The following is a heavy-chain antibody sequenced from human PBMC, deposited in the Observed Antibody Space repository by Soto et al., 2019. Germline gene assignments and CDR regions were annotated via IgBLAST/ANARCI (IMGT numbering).Heavy chain of an antibody. V-gene: IGHV1-69*01. CDR2: IIPIFGTA. J-gene: IGHJ4*02. CDR1: GGTFSSYA. CDR3: ARGTYDILTGKRYYFDY. Sequence: QVQLVQSGAEVKKPGSSVKVSCKASGGTFSSYAISWVRQAPGQGLEWMGGIIPIFGTANYAQKFQGRVTITADESTSTAYMELSSLRSEDTAVYYCARGTYDILTGKRYYFDYWGQGTLVTVSS. D-gene: IGHD3-9*01.